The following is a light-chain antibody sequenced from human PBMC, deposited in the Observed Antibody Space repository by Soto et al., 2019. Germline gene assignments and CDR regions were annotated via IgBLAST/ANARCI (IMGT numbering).Light chain of an antibody. CDR3: QQYGSSLVYT. J-gene: IGKJ2*01. Sequence: DIWLTQSPGTLSLSPGERATLSCRSSQSISSSYLAWYQQKPGQAPRLLIYGASSRATGIPDRFSGSGSGTDFTLTISRLEPEDFAVYYCQQYGSSLVYTFGQGTRLEIQ. V-gene: IGKV3-20*01. CDR1: QSISSSY. CDR2: GAS.